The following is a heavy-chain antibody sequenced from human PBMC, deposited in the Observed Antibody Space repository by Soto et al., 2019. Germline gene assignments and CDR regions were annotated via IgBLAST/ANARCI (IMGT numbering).Heavy chain of an antibody. CDR2: ISGSGGST. D-gene: IGHD1-26*01. CDR3: VRQYSGSIDY. V-gene: IGHV3-23*01. Sequence: PWGSLRLSCAASGFTFSSYAMSWFRQAPGKGLEWVSAISGSGGSTYYADSVKGRSTISRDNSKNTLYLQMNSLRAEDTAVYYCVRQYSGSIDYWVQGTMVTVAS. CDR1: GFTFSSYA. J-gene: IGHJ4*02.